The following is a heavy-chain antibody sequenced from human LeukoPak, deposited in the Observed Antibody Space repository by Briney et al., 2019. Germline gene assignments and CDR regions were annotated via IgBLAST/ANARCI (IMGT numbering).Heavy chain of an antibody. J-gene: IGHJ3*02. V-gene: IGHV3-30-3*01. D-gene: IGHD4-23*01. CDR2: ISYDGFNN. Sequence: GGSLRLSCAASGFIFSTYAMHWVRQAPGKGLKWVAVISYDGFNNYYADSVKGRFTISRDSSMNTLYLQMNTLRAEDTAVYYCARDRGGNWPGAIDIWGQGTMVTVSS. CDR3: ARDRGGNWPGAIDI. CDR1: GFIFSTYA.